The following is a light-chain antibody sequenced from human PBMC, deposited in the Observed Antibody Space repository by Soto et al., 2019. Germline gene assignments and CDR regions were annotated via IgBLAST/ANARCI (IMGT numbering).Light chain of an antibody. CDR1: QSIGLA. J-gene: IGKJ4*01. CDR3: QQRSDWPLT. CDR2: DAS. V-gene: IGKV3-11*01. Sequence: EIVLTQSPATLSLSPGERATLSCRASQSIGLAIAWYQQKPGQAPRLLIYDASNRATGIPARFSGSGSGTDFTLTISSLEPEDFAVYYCQQRSDWPLTFGGGTKVDIK.